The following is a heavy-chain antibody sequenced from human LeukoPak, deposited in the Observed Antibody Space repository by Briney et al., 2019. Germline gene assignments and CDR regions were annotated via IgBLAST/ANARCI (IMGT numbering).Heavy chain of an antibody. CDR1: VFTFSSYA. D-gene: IGHD1-1*01. V-gene: IGHV3-23*01. J-gene: IGHJ4*02. Sequence: GGSLRLSCAASVFTFSSYAMSGVRQAPGKGREWVSAISGSGGKTYYADSVKGRFTISRDNAKNTLYLQMNSLRAEDTAVYYRANGPTVEGFDYWGQGTLVTVSS. CDR3: ANGPTVEGFDY. CDR2: ISGSGGKT.